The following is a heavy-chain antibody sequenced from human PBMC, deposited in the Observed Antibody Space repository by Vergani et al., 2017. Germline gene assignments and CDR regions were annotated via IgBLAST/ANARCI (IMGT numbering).Heavy chain of an antibody. CDR2: ICHTEDT. CDR1: GDSISSNNC. Sequence: QVQLQESGPGLVKPPGTLSLTCAVSGDSISSNNCWTWVRQPPGKGLEWFGEICHTEDTKYSPSLKSPVTVSVDASRNLFSLRLNSVTAADTAIYYSATIGYRRWRYYFDYWGQGILVTVSS. J-gene: IGHJ4*02. V-gene: IGHV4-4*03. D-gene: IGHD2-2*02. CDR3: ATIGYRRWRYYFDY.